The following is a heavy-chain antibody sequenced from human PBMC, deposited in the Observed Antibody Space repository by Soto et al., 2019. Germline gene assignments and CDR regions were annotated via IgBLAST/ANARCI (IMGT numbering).Heavy chain of an antibody. Sequence: QVRLVQSGTEVKKHGASVMVSCKASGYTFANYAIHWVRQAPGQDFEWMGWINAGNGNTRNSQKFQGRVTFTRDTSETTAHMEVGSLRFEDSAVYFCERDLSGWGLTNGHYGVDVWGQGTTVIVSS. CDR3: ERDLSGWGLTNGHYGVDV. CDR1: GYTFANYA. CDR2: INAGNGNT. D-gene: IGHD3-16*01. J-gene: IGHJ6*02. V-gene: IGHV1-3*01.